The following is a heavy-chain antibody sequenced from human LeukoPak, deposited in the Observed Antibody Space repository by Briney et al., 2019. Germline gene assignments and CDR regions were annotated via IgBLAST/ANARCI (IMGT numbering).Heavy chain of an antibody. V-gene: IGHV3-30-3*01. Sequence: GGSLRLSCAASGFTFSSYAMHWVRQAPGKGLEWVAVISYDGSNKYHADSVKGRFTISRDNSKNTLYLQMNSLRAEDTAVYYCARDGYYGSGSYYNSGYFDYWGQGTLVTVSS. D-gene: IGHD3-10*01. CDR1: GFTFSSYA. J-gene: IGHJ4*02. CDR3: ARDGYYGSGSYYNSGYFDY. CDR2: ISYDGSNK.